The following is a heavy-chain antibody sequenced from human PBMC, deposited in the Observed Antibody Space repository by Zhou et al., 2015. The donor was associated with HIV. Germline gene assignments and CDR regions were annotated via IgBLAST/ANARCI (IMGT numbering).Heavy chain of an antibody. J-gene: IGHJ4*02. CDR3: AREVGGDDSSGYYAY. CDR2: INPSGGST. Sequence: QVQLVQSGAEVKKPGASVKVSCKASGYTFTSYYMHWVRQAPGQGLEWMGIINPSGGSTSYAQKFQGRVTMTRDTSTSTVYMELSSLRSEDTAVYYCAREVGGDDSSGYYAYWGQGTLVTVSS. D-gene: IGHD3-22*01. CDR1: GYTFTSYY. V-gene: IGHV1-46*01.